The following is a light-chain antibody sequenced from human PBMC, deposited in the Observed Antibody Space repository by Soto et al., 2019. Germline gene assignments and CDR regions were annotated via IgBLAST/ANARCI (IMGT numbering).Light chain of an antibody. J-gene: IGKJ5*01. CDR2: GAS. V-gene: IGKV3-20*01. Sequence: EIVLTQSPGTLALSPGERATLSCLASQSVSSSYLAWYQQKPGQAPRLLIYGASSRATGIPDRFSGSGSGTDFTLTISRLEPEDFAVYYCQQYGSSCTFGQGTRLEIK. CDR3: QQYGSSCT. CDR1: QSVSSSY.